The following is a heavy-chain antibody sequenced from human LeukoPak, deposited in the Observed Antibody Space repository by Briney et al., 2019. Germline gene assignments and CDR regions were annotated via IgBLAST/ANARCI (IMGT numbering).Heavy chain of an antibody. Sequence: PGGSLRLSCAASGFTFSSYAMSWVRQAPGKGLEWVSAISGSGGSTYYADPVKGRFTISRDNSKTTLYLQMNGLRAEDTAVYYCAKGGLDWNYAPFDYWGQGTLVTVSS. V-gene: IGHV3-23*01. D-gene: IGHD1-7*01. CDR1: GFTFSSYA. CDR2: ISGSGGST. J-gene: IGHJ4*02. CDR3: AKGGLDWNYAPFDY.